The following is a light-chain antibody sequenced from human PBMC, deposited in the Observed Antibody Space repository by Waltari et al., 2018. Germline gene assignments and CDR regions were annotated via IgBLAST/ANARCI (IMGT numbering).Light chain of an antibody. CDR3: QHTTDWPPAFT. CDR1: QSVSAY. J-gene: IGKJ3*01. CDR2: GSS. V-gene: IGKV3-11*01. Sequence: EVVLTQSPATLSLSPGEGATLSCRASQSVSAYLAWYQQKPGLAPRLLIYGSSTRATGGPDRFSGRGSGTDFSLTISSVEPEDFAVYYCQHTTDWPPAFTFGPGTRVDLK.